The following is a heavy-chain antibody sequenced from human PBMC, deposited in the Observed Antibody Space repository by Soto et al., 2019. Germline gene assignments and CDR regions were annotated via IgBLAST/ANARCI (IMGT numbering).Heavy chain of an antibody. Sequence: EVQLVESGGGLVQPGGSLRLSCAASGFTFSNFWMSWVRQAPGKGLEWVANIKQDGSEKYYVDSVKGRFTMSRDNAKNSLYLQMNGLRAEDSAVYYCAREREMDGWGQGTTVTVSS. CDR2: IKQDGSEK. V-gene: IGHV3-7*01. CDR3: AREREMDG. J-gene: IGHJ6*02. CDR1: GFTFSNFW.